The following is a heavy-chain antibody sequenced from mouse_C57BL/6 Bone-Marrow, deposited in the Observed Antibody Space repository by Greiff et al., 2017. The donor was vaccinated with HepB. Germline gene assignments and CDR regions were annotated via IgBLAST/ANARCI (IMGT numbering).Heavy chain of an antibody. V-gene: IGHV1-55*01. CDR1: GYTFTSYW. Sequence: QVQLQQSGAELVKPGASVKMSCKASGYTFTSYWITWVKQRPGQGLEWIGDIYPGSGSTNYNEKFKSKATLTVDTSSSTAYMQLSSLTSEDSAVYYCARWDYYGSSYGGFDYWGQGTTLTVSS. CDR2: IYPGSGST. CDR3: ARWDYYGSSYGGFDY. D-gene: IGHD1-1*01. J-gene: IGHJ2*01.